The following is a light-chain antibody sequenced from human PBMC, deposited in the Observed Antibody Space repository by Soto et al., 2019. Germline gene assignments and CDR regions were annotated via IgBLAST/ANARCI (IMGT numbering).Light chain of an antibody. CDR3: QQRSDWPPT. V-gene: IGKV3-11*01. CDR1: QILRNY. J-gene: IGKJ5*01. CDR2: DAS. Sequence: ENVLTQSPATLSLSPGYTSTLSCRATQILRNYLAWYQQKLGQAPRLLIYDASKRATGIPARFSGSGSGTDFTLTISSLEPEDFAVYFCQQRSDWPPTFGQGTRLEI.